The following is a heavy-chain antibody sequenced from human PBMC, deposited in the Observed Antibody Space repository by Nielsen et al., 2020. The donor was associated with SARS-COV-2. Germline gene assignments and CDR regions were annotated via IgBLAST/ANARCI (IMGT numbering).Heavy chain of an antibody. CDR1: GGSISSYY. J-gene: IGHJ4*02. CDR2: IYYSGST. D-gene: IGHD3-10*01. Sequence: SETLSLTCTVSGGSISSYYWSWIRQPPGKGLEWIGYIYYSGSTNYNPSLKSRVTISVDTSKNQFSLKLSFVTAADTAVYYCARGSAVWGYYGSGSYSTYFDYWGQGTLVTVSS. CDR3: ARGSAVWGYYGSGSYSTYFDY. V-gene: IGHV4-59*01.